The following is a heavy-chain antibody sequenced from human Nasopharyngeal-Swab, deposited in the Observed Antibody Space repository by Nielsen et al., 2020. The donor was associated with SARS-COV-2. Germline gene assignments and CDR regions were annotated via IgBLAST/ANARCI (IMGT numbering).Heavy chain of an antibody. CDR3: ARGIAAAGTRFHYYYYYYMDV. D-gene: IGHD6-13*01. CDR2: INHGGTT. V-gene: IGHV4-34*01. J-gene: IGHJ6*03. Sequence: SQTLSLTCAVFSGSFSDYKWHWIRQPPGKGLEWIGEINHGGTTNYNPSLKSRVTISVDTSKNQFSLRLTSVTAADTAAYFCARGIAAAGTRFHYYYYYYMDVWGKGTTVTVSS. CDR1: SGSFSDYK.